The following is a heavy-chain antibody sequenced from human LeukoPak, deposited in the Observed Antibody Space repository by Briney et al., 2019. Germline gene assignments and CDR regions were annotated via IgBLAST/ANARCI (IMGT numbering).Heavy chain of an antibody. V-gene: IGHV3-48*03. CDR1: GFTFSSYE. CDR3: ARGELGEQDFDY. J-gene: IGHJ4*02. Sequence: GGSLRLSCAASGFTFSSYEMNWVRQAPGKGLEGVSYISSSGSTIYYADSVKGRFTISRDNAKNSLYLQMSSLRAEDTAVYYCARGELGEQDFDYWGQGTLVTVSS. CDR2: ISSSGSTI. D-gene: IGHD3-10*01.